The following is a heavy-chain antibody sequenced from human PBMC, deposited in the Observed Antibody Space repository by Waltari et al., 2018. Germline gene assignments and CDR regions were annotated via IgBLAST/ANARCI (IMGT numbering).Heavy chain of an antibody. V-gene: IGHV3-23*04. J-gene: IGHJ4*02. CDR3: AKSSGSYYEVFDR. D-gene: IGHD1-26*01. CDR2: ISGSGGTT. CDR1: GFTFASCG. Sequence: EVRLVESGGGLVQRGGSLRLSCAASGFTFASCGMSWVRQAPGKGLECVSSISGSGGTTYYADSVKGRFTMSKDFSKNTLFLQMNSVRVDDTADYYCAKSSGSYYEVFDRWGRGTLVTVSS.